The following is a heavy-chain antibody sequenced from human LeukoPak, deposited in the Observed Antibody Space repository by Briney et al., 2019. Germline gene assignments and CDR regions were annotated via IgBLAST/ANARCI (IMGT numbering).Heavy chain of an antibody. CDR3: ASNWGSHPDC. CDR1: GFTFSSYW. Sequence: GGSLRLSCAASGFTFSSYWMHWVRQAPGKGLVWVSRINSDGSSTSYADSVKGRFTISRGNVRNFLYLQMNSLRAEDAALYFCASNWGSHPDCWGQGVLVTVSS. D-gene: IGHD3-16*01. V-gene: IGHV3-74*01. CDR2: INSDGSST. J-gene: IGHJ4*02.